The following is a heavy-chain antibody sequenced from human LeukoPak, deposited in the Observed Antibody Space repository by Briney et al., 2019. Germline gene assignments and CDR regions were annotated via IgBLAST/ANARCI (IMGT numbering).Heavy chain of an antibody. D-gene: IGHD5/OR15-5a*01. J-gene: IGHJ4*02. V-gene: IGHV3-66*01. CDR2: IYSGGTT. CDR3: AKDLYVYGID. CDR1: GFIVSGSY. Sequence: GGSLRLSCAASGFIVSGSYMSWVRQAPGKGLEWVSVIYSGGTTFYADSVKGRFTISRDNSKNTVYLQMNSLRAEDTAVYYCAKDLYVYGIDWGQGTLVTVSS.